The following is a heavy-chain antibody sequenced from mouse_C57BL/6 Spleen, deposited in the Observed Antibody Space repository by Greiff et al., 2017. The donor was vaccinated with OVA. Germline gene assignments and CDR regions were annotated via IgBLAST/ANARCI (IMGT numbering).Heavy chain of an antibody. CDR2: INPSTGGT. CDR1: GYSFTGYY. CDR3: ARSNWDGDY. J-gene: IGHJ2*01. Sequence: EVQVVESGPELVKPGASVKISCKASGYSFTGYYMNWVKQSPEKSLEWIGEINPSTGGTTYNQKFKAKATLTVDKSSSTAYMQLKSLTSEDSAVYYCARSNWDGDYWGQGTTLTVSS. V-gene: IGHV1-42*01. D-gene: IGHD4-1*01.